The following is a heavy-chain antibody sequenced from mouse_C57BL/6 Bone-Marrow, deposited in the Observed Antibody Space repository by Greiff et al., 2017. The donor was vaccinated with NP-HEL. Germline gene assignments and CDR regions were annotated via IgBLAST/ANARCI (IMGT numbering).Heavy chain of an antibody. Sequence: EVQGVESGGGLVKPGGSLKLSCAASGFTFSSYTMSWVRQTPEKRLEWVATISGGGGNTYYPDSVKGRFTISRDNAKNTLYLQMSSLRSEDTALYYCARYGPGVWGTGTTVTVSS. J-gene: IGHJ1*03. V-gene: IGHV5-9*01. CDR3: ARYGPGV. CDR2: ISGGGGNT. CDR1: GFTFSSYT. D-gene: IGHD1-1*02.